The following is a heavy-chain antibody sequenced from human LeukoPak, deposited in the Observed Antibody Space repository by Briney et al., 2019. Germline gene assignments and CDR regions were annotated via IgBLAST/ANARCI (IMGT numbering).Heavy chain of an antibody. Sequence: PSETLSLTCTVSGGSISSYYWSWIRQPPGKGLEWIGYIYYSGSTNYNPSLKSRVTISVDTSKNQFSLKLSSVTAADTAVYYCARGSTYYYDSSGYFDYWGQGTLVTVSS. CDR2: IYYSGST. CDR3: ARGSTYYYDSSGYFDY. D-gene: IGHD3-22*01. J-gene: IGHJ4*02. V-gene: IGHV4-59*01. CDR1: GGSISSYY.